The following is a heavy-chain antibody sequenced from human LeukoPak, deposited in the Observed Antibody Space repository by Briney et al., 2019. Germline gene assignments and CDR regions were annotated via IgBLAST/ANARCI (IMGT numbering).Heavy chain of an antibody. CDR3: ARTQNGGYDLGPFDY. J-gene: IGHJ4*02. D-gene: IGHD5-12*01. CDR2: IYYSGST. V-gene: IGHV4-30-4*01. Sequence: SETLSLTCTVSGGSISSGDYYWSWIRQPPGKGLEWIGYIYYSGSTYYNPSLKSRVTISVDTSKNQFSLKLSSVTAADTAVYYCARTQNGGYDLGPFDYWGQGTLVTVSS. CDR1: GGSISSGDYY.